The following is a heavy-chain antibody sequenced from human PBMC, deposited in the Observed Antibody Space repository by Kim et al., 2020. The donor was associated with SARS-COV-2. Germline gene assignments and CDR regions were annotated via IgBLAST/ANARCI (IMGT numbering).Heavy chain of an antibody. Sequence: GGSLRLSCAASGFTFSSYAMSWVRQAPGKGLEWVSAISGSGGSTYYADSVKGRFTISRDNSKNTLYLQMNSLRAEDTAVYYCAKILWGCSSTSCYGGWVDPWGQGALVTVFS. CDR3: AKILWGCSSTSCYGGWVDP. CDR2: ISGSGGST. J-gene: IGHJ5*02. D-gene: IGHD2-2*01. V-gene: IGHV3-23*01. CDR1: GFTFSSYA.